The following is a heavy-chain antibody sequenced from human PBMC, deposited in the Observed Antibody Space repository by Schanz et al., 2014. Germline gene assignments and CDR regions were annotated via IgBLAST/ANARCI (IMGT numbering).Heavy chain of an antibody. CDR2: LSSDESRK. CDR1: GFTLSSYG. D-gene: IGHD3-16*01. Sequence: VQLVESGGGVVQPGGSLRLSCSASGFTLSSYGMHWVRQAPGKGLEWVAVLSSDESRKFYADSEKGRFTISRDSSSNTFFLKVNSERAEERVVYFGARDYEGDLSSPRHDAFDVWGQGTVVTVSS. CDR3: ARDYEGDLSSPRHDAFDV. V-gene: IGHV3-30*19. J-gene: IGHJ3*01.